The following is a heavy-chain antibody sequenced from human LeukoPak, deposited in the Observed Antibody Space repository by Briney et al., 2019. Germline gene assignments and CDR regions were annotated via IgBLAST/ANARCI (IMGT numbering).Heavy chain of an antibody. J-gene: IGHJ3*02. CDR3: ARDLWGIHYYDSSGYSYAFDI. CDR2: ISSSSSYI. CDR1: GFTFSSYA. Sequence: GGSLRLSCAASGFTFSSYAMNWVRQAPGKGLEWVSSISSSSSYIYYADSVKGRFTISRDNAKNSLYLQMNSLRAEDTAVYYCARDLWGIHYYDSSGYSYAFDIWGQGTMVTVSS. D-gene: IGHD3-22*01. V-gene: IGHV3-21*01.